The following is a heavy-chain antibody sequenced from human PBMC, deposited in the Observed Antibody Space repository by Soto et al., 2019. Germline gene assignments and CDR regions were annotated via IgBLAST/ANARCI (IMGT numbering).Heavy chain of an antibody. Sequence: SGRTLVNPTETLTLTCTVSGFSLSNARMGVSWIRQPPGKALEWLAHIFSNDEKSYSTSLKSRLTISKDTSKSQVVLTMTNMDPVDTATHYCARKGEAVAAFDYWGQGTLVTVSS. CDR1: GFSLSNARMG. J-gene: IGHJ4*02. CDR2: IFSNDEK. D-gene: IGHD6-19*01. CDR3: ARKGEAVAAFDY. V-gene: IGHV2-26*01.